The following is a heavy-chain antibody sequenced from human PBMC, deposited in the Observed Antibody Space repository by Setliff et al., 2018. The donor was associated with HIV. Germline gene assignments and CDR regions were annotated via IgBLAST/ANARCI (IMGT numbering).Heavy chain of an antibody. Sequence: PSETLSLTCAVSGVSITSATYYWSWIRHSPGKGLEWIGCIDYSGSAFYNPSLKSRLTISRDTSKNQFSLRMKSVTAADTAVYYCAREGKTALVTKYFDYWGQGTLVTVSS. V-gene: IGHV4-31*11. CDR3: AREGKTALVTKYFDY. D-gene: IGHD5-18*01. CDR2: IDYSGSA. J-gene: IGHJ4*02. CDR1: GVSITSATYY.